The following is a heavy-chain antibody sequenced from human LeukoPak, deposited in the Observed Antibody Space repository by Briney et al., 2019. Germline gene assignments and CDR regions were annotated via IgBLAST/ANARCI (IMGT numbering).Heavy chain of an antibody. J-gene: IGHJ3*02. CDR1: GDSISNYY. Sequence: TSETLSLTCTVSGDSISNYYWAWVRQPPGKGLDWIGHIFYTGSTNYNPSLKSRVSISVDTSKNQFSLKVSSVTTADTAVYYCARERYCSSTSCYGHDAFDIWGQGTMVTVSS. D-gene: IGHD2-2*01. V-gene: IGHV4-59*01. CDR2: IFYTGST. CDR3: ARERYCSSTSCYGHDAFDI.